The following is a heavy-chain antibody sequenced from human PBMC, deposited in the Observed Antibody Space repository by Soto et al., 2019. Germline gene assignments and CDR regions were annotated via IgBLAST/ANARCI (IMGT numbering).Heavy chain of an antibody. CDR3: ARGLAAAITKNDAFDI. Sequence: SETLSLTCAVSGGSISSGGYSWSWIRQPPGKGLEWIGYIYHSGSTYYNPSLKSRVTISVDRSKNQFSLKLSSVTAADTAVYYCARGLAAAITKNDAFDIWGQGTMVTVSS. CDR2: IYHSGST. D-gene: IGHD6-13*01. J-gene: IGHJ3*02. CDR1: GGSISSGGYS. V-gene: IGHV4-30-2*01.